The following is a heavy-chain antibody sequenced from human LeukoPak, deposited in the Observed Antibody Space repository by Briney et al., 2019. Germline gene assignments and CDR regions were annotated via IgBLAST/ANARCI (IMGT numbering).Heavy chain of an antibody. CDR3: ARRYPGVGAAFDI. CDR2: IFYSGTT. J-gene: IGHJ3*02. D-gene: IGHD3-10*01. V-gene: IGHV4-39*07. Sequence: PSETLSLTCTVSGGSISSSSYYWGWIRQPPGKGLEWIGSIFYSGTTYYNPSLRSRVTISVDSSKNQFSLKLSSVTAADTAVYYCARRYPGVGAAFDIWGQGTMVTVSS. CDR1: GGSISSSSYY.